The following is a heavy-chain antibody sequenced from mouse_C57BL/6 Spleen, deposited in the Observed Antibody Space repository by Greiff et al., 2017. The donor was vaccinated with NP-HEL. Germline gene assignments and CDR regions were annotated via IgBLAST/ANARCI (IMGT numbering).Heavy chain of an antibody. CDR3: TTALPPVFAY. V-gene: IGHV14-4*01. CDR1: GFNIKDDY. Sequence: EVQLQQSGAELVRPGASVKLSCTASGFNIKDDYMHWVKQRPEQGLEWIGWIDPENGDTEYASKFQGKATITADTSSNTAYLQLSSLTSEDTAVDYCTTALPPVFAYWGQGTLVTVSA. CDR2: IDPENGDT. J-gene: IGHJ3*01.